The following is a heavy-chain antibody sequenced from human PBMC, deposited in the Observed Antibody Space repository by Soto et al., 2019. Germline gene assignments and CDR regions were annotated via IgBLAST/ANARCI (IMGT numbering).Heavy chain of an antibody. CDR1: GYTFTSYG. CDR2: ISAYNGNT. D-gene: IGHD3-16*02. J-gene: IGHJ6*02. Sequence: ASVKVSCKASGYTFTSYGISWVRQAPGQGLEWMGWISAYNGNTNYAQKLQGRVTMTTDTSTSTAYMELRSLRSDGTAVYYCARDRVGRLGELSLSNQYYYYGMDVWGQGTTVTVSS. CDR3: ARDRVGRLGELSLSNQYYYYGMDV. V-gene: IGHV1-18*04.